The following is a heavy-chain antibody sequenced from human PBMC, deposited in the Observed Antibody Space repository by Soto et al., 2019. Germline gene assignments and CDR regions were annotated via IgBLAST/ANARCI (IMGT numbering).Heavy chain of an antibody. Sequence: PGESLKISCRGSGYRFSTNWIGWLRQMPGKGLEWMGIIYGGNSDTRYSPSFQGQVTMSADESTNTAYLQWSSLKASDTATYYCARSSGSLPPFYDYCGQGTRVTVSS. CDR1: GYRFSTNW. J-gene: IGHJ4*02. CDR3: ARSSGSLPPFYDY. V-gene: IGHV5-51*01. D-gene: IGHD1-26*01. CDR2: IYGGNSDT.